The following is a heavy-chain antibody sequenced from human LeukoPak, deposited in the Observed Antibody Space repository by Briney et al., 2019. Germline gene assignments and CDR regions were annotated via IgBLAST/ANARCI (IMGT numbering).Heavy chain of an antibody. J-gene: IGHJ3*02. CDR1: GYSFTTYW. V-gene: IGHV5-51*01. Sequence: GESLQISCKGSGYSFTTYWIGWVRQVPGKGLEWMGMFYPGDSDSRYSPSLQGQVTMSADKSSSTAYLQWSSLKASDTAMYYCARPRSPYDSSFDAFNIWGQGTMVTVSS. CDR2: FYPGDSDS. CDR3: ARPRSPYDSSFDAFNI. D-gene: IGHD3-22*01.